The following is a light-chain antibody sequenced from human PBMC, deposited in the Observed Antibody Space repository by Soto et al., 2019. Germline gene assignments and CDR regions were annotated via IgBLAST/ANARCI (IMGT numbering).Light chain of an antibody. CDR2: DAS. J-gene: IGKJ1*01. V-gene: IGKV1-5*01. CDR1: QSIGTW. CDR3: QQYNSYSRA. Sequence: DIQMTQSPSTLSASVGDRVTITCRASQSIGTWLAWYQHKPGRAPKLLIYDASTLEGGVPSRFSGSRSGTGFTVTISSLQPDDFATYYFQQYNSYSRAFGQGTKVEIK.